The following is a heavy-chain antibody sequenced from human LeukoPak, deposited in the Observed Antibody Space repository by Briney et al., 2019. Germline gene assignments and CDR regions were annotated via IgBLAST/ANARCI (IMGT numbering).Heavy chain of an antibody. J-gene: IGHJ4*02. CDR2: ISYDGSNK. Sequence: GGSLRLSCAASGFTFSSYGMHWVRQAPGKGLEWVAVISYDGSNKYYADSVKGRFTISRDNSKNTLYLQMNSRRAEDTAVYYCAKEYSGYDFFDYWGQGTLVTVPS. CDR3: AKEYSGYDFFDY. V-gene: IGHV3-30*18. D-gene: IGHD5-12*01. CDR1: GFTFSSYG.